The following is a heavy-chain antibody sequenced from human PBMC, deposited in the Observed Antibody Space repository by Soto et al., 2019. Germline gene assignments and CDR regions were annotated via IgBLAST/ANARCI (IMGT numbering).Heavy chain of an antibody. Sequence: SETLSLTCTVSGGSISSGGYYWSWIRQHPGKGLEWIGYIYYSGSTYYNPSPKSRVTISVDTSKNQFSLKLSSVTAADTAVYYCARYQLLTNWFDPWGQGTLVTVSS. CDR1: GGSISSGGYY. CDR3: ARYQLLTNWFDP. CDR2: IYYSGST. D-gene: IGHD2-2*01. V-gene: IGHV4-31*03. J-gene: IGHJ5*02.